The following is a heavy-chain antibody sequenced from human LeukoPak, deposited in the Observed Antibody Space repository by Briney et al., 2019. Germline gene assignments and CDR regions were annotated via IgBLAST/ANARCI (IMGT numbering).Heavy chain of an antibody. CDR2: MNPNSGGT. CDR3: ARRLGAGSTLGY. D-gene: IGHD1-1*01. V-gene: IGHV1-2*02. J-gene: IGHJ4*02. Sequence: ASVKVSCKASGYTFIGYYMHWVRQAPGQGLEWVGWMNPNSGGTNYAQKFQGRVTMTRDTSISTAYMELSSLRSDDTAVYYCARRLGAGSTLGYWGQGTLVTVSS. CDR1: GYTFIGYY.